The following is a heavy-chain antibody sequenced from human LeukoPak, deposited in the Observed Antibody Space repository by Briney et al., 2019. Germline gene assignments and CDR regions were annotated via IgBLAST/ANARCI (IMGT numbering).Heavy chain of an antibody. V-gene: IGHV3-7*03. Sequence: GGSLRLSCAASGFTSSSYWMSWVRQAPGKGLEWVANIKQDGSEKYYVDSVKGRFTISRDNAKNSLYLQMNSLRAEDTAVYYCARDGVAQNYYYYYGMDVWGQGTTVTVSS. CDR3: ARDGVAQNYYYYYGMDV. D-gene: IGHD5-12*01. CDR1: GFTSSSYW. CDR2: IKQDGSEK. J-gene: IGHJ6*02.